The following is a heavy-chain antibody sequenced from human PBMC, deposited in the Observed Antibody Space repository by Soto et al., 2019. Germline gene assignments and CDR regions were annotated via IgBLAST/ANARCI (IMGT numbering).Heavy chain of an antibody. CDR3: ARAGRISPNCFDP. J-gene: IGHJ5*02. Sequence: QVQLQESGPGLVKPSETLSLTCTVSGGSISSYYWSWIRQPPGKGLEWIGYIYYSGSTNYNPSLKSRVTISVDTSKNQFSLKLSSVTAADTAVYYCARAGRISPNCFDPWGQGTLVTVSS. D-gene: IGHD2-15*01. V-gene: IGHV4-59*01. CDR2: IYYSGST. CDR1: GGSISSYY.